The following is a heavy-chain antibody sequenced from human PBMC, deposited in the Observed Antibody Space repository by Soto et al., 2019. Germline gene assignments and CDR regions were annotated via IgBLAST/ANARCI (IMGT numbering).Heavy chain of an antibody. CDR1: GGSISSSSYY. CDR3: ARLGGFYQAFDS. J-gene: IGHJ4*02. Sequence: TLSLTCTVSGGSISSSSYYWGWIRQPPGKGLEWIGSIYYSGSTYYNPSLKSRVAISVDTSKNQFSLKLSSVTAADTAVYYCARLGGFYQAFDSWGQGTLVTVS. D-gene: IGHD3-22*01. CDR2: IYYSGST. V-gene: IGHV4-39*01.